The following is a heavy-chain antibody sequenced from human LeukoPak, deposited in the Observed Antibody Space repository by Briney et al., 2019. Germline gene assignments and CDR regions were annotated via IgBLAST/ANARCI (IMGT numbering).Heavy chain of an antibody. D-gene: IGHD4-17*01. Sequence: GGSLRLSCAASGFTFSSYSMNWVRQAPGKGLEWVSSISSSSSYIYYADSVKGRFTISRDNAKNSLYLQMNSLRAEDTAVYYCARDKYGDYAFDFWGQGTLVTVSS. CDR3: ARDKYGDYAFDF. CDR1: GFTFSSYS. J-gene: IGHJ4*02. CDR2: ISSSSSYI. V-gene: IGHV3-21*01.